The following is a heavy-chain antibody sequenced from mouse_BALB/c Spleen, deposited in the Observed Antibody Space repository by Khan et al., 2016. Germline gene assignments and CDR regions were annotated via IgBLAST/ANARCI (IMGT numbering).Heavy chain of an antibody. CDR3: ARGDY. CDR1: GFTFSRFG. Sequence: EVELVESGGGLVQPGGSRKLSCAASGFTFSRFGMHWVRQTPEKGLEWVAYISSGSSTLYYVDTLKGRFTISRDNPKNALVLQMTSLRSEDTAMYYCARGDYWGQGTTLTVSS. V-gene: IGHV5-17*02. CDR2: ISSGSSTL. J-gene: IGHJ2*01.